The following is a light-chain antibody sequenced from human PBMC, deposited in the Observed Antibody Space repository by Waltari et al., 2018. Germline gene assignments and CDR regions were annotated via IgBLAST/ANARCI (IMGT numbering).Light chain of an antibody. CDR1: KLGDKY. J-gene: IGLJ1*01. Sequence: SYELTQPPSVSVSPGQTASIPCPGDKLGDKYACWYQQKPGQSPVLVIYQDSKRPSGIPERFSGSNSGNTATLTISGTQAMDEADYYCQAWDSSTPYVFGTGTKVTVL. CDR2: QDS. CDR3: QAWDSSTPYV. V-gene: IGLV3-1*01.